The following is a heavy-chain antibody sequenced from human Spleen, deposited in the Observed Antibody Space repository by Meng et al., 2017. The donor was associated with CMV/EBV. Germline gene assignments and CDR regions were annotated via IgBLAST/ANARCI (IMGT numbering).Heavy chain of an antibody. CDR2: INSDGSNT. J-gene: IGHJ4*02. CDR3: ARGGYDFWSGYYAY. D-gene: IGHD3-3*01. V-gene: IGHV3-74*01. Sequence: GESLKISCVASGFPFSGFWMHWVRQAPGKGLVWVSRINSDGSNTYYADSVKGRFTISRDNTKNTLYLQLNSLRAEDTVVYYCARGGYDFWSGYYAYWGQGTLVTVSS. CDR1: GFPFSGFW.